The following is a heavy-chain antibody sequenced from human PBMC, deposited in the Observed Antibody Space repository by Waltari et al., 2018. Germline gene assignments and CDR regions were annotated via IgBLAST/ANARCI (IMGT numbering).Heavy chain of an antibody. CDR3: ARGYRKAFDI. J-gene: IGHJ3*02. D-gene: IGHD5-12*01. Sequence: EVQLVESGGGLVQPGGSLRLSCAASGFTFSAFSMTWVRQAPGKGCVGVSSIFSTVSTIYYADSVKDRFTISRDNAQNSLYLQMNSLRADDTAVYYCARGYRKAFDIWGQGTMVTVSS. CDR1: GFTFSAFS. CDR2: IFSTVSTI. V-gene: IGHV3-48*04.